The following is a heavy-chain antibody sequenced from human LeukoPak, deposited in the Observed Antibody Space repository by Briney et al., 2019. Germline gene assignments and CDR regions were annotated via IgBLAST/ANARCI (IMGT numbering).Heavy chain of an antibody. CDR2: NYSDGSDT. CDR3: ARRSNYYDSSGYYGDAFDI. D-gene: IGHD3-22*01. Sequence: GASPQSSFQGSGCGFTSYWIGWARRPPGKGRVWMGRNYSDGSDTRYSPSFQGQVTISADKSISTAYLQWSSLKASDTAMYYCARRSNYYDSSGYYGDAFDIWGQGTMVTVSS. CDR1: GCGFTSYW. V-gene: IGHV5-51*01. J-gene: IGHJ3*02.